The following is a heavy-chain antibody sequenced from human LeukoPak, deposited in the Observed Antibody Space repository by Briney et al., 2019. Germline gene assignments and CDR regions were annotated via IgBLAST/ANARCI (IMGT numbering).Heavy chain of an antibody. CDR1: GFTFSRFT. CDR3: AKDTRGDYGWDFDY. J-gene: IGHJ4*02. CDR2: ISSDGTHI. Sequence: GGSLRLSCVASGFTFSRFTLNWVRQAPGKGLEWVSSISSDGTHIYYADSVKGRFTISRDNSKNTLYLQMNSLIAEDAAVYYCAKDTRGDYGWDFDYWGQGTLVTVSS. D-gene: IGHD3-10*01. V-gene: IGHV3-21*01.